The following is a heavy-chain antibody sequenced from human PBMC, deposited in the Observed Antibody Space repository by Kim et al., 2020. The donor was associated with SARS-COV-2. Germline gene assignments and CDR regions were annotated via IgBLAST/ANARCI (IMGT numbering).Heavy chain of an antibody. V-gene: IGHV4-59*08. D-gene: IGHD1-7*01. J-gene: IGHJ5*02. Sequence: SETLSLTCTVSGGSISSYYWSWIRQPPGKGLEWIGYIYYSGSTNYNPSLKSRVTISVDTSKNQFSLKLSSVTAADTAVYYCARRSRYNWNYRGWGYDPWGQGTLVTVSS. CDR2: IYYSGST. CDR1: GGSISSYY. CDR3: ARRSRYNWNYRGWGYDP.